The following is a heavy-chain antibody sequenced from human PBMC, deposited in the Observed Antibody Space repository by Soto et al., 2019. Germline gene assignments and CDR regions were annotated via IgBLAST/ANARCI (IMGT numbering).Heavy chain of an antibody. J-gene: IGHJ6*03. CDR1: GYTFTSYG. CDR2: ISAYNGNT. V-gene: IGHV1-18*01. D-gene: IGHD2-15*01. CDR3: ARDHWEDIVVVVAAQDYYYYMDV. Sequence: ASVKVSCKASGYTFTSYGISWVRQAPGQGLEWMGWISAYNGNTNYAQKLQGRVTMTTDTSTSTAYMELRSLRSDDTAVYYCARDHWEDIVVVVAAQDYYYYMDVWGKGTTVTVSS.